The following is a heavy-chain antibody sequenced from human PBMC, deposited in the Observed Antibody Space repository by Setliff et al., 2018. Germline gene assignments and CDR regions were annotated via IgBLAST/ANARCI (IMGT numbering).Heavy chain of an antibody. J-gene: IGHJ4*02. D-gene: IGHD3-22*01. CDR1: GFRFSDYA. CDR3: ARAPYYYDSSGYYSDY. Sequence: GSLRLSCAASGFRFSDYAMHWVRQAPGKGLEWVSSISSSGSTIYYADSVKGRFTISRDNAKNSLYLQMNSLRAEDTAVYYCARAPYYYDSSGYYSDYWGQGTLVTVSS. CDR2: ISSSGSTI. V-gene: IGHV3-11*01.